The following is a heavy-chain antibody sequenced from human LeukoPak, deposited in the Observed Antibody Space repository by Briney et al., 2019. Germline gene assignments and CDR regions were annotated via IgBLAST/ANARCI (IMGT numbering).Heavy chain of an antibody. D-gene: IGHD6-19*01. CDR2: IYYSGST. V-gene: IGHV4-59*01. Sequence: SETLSLTCTVSGGSISSYYWSWIRQPPGKGLEWIGYIYYSGSTNYNPSLKSRVTISVDTSKNQFSLKLSSVTAADTAVYYCARGGSSGWKDAFDIWGQGTMVIVSS. CDR1: GGSISSYY. J-gene: IGHJ3*02. CDR3: ARGGSSGWKDAFDI.